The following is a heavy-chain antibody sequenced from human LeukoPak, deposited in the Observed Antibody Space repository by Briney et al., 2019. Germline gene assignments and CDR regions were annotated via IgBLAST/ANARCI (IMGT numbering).Heavy chain of an antibody. CDR3: GGMVVTTGYYGMDV. CDR1: GYRFSNYW. Sequence: GESLKISCKGSGYRFSNYWIGWVRQMPGKGLEWMGIIYPGDSDTKYSPSFQGQVTISADKSISTAYLQWSSLKASDTAMYYCGGMVVTTGYYGMDVWGQGTPVTVSS. CDR2: IYPGDSDT. D-gene: IGHD2-21*02. J-gene: IGHJ6*02. V-gene: IGHV5-51*01.